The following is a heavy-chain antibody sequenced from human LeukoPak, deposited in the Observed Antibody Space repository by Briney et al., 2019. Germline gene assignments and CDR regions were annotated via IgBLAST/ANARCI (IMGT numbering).Heavy chain of an antibody. CDR1: GYTFTSYA. CDR2: INTNTGNS. CDR3: ARSSDIVVVPAAIHDY. V-gene: IGHV7-4-1*02. Sequence: ASVKVSCKASGYTFTSYAMNWVRQAPGQGLEWMGWINTNTGNSTYAQGFTGRFVFSLDTSVSTAYLQISSLKAEDTAVYYCARSSDIVVVPAAIHDYWGQGTLVTVSS. J-gene: IGHJ4*02. D-gene: IGHD2-2*01.